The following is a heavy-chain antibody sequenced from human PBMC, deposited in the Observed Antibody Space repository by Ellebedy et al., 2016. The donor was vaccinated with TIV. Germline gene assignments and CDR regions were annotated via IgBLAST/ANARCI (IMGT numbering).Heavy chain of an antibody. CDR1: GYTFTSYD. V-gene: IGHV1-18*01. CDR2: IIPIFGTA. CDR3: ARDSSGMFDP. D-gene: IGHD3-22*01. J-gene: IGHJ5*02. Sequence: ASVKVSCKASGYTFTSYDINWVRQAPGQGLEWMGGIIPIFGTANYAQKLQGRVTMTTDTSTSTAYMELRSLRSDDTAVYYCARDSSGMFDPWGQGTLVTVSS.